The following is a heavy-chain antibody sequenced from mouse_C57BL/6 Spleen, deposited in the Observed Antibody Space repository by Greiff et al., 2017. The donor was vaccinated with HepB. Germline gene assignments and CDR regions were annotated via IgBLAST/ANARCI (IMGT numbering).Heavy chain of an antibody. V-gene: IGHV1-5*01. CDR2: IYPGNSDT. D-gene: IGHD1-1*01. Sequence: VQLQQSGTVLARPGASVKMSCKTSGYTFTSYWMHWVKQRPGQGLEWIGAIYPGNSDTSYNQKFKGKAKLTAVTSASTAYMELSSLTNEDSAVYYCTGTNYYGSSYFAYWGQGTLVTVSA. J-gene: IGHJ3*01. CDR3: TGTNYYGSSYFAY. CDR1: GYTFTSYW.